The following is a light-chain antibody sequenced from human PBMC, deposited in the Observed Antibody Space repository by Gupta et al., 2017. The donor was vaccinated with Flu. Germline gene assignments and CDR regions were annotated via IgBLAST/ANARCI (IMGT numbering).Light chain of an antibody. CDR2: DNN. V-gene: IGLV1-51*01. CDR3: GTWDSSLTAVV. J-gene: IGLJ3*02. Sequence: QSVLTQPPSVSAAPGQKVTISCSGSSSNIGNNYVSWYQQLPGAAPKLLIFDNNKRPSGIPDRFSGSKSGTSATLAITGLQTGEEADYYCGTWDSSLTAVVFGGGTRMTVI. CDR1: SSNIGNNY.